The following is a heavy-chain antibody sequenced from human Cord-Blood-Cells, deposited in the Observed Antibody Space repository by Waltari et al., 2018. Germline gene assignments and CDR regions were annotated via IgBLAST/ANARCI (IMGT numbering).Heavy chain of an antibody. J-gene: IGHJ4*02. CDR3: ARDSSLGPFDY. D-gene: IGHD6-6*01. Sequence: QVQLVQSGAGVTKPGSSVKVSCKAAGGTFSSLAIGRGRQAPGQGLEWMGRIIPILGIANYAQKFQGRVTITADKSTSTAYMELSSLRSEDTAVYYCARDSSLGPFDYWGQGTLVTVSS. CDR2: IIPILGIA. CDR1: GGTFSSLA. V-gene: IGHV1-69*09.